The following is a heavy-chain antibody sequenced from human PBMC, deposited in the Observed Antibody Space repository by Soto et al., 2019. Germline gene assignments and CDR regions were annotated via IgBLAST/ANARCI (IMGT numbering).Heavy chain of an antibody. CDR3: ARDNWNSY. Sequence: GGSLRLSCAASGFTFSSYAMSWVRQAPGKGLMWVSRINNDGSTTRYADPVKGRFTISRDNAKNTLYLKMSSLRVEDTAVYYCARDNWNSYWGQGTLVTVSS. D-gene: IGHD1-7*01. CDR1: GFTFSSYA. V-gene: IGHV3-74*01. J-gene: IGHJ4*01. CDR2: INNDGSTT.